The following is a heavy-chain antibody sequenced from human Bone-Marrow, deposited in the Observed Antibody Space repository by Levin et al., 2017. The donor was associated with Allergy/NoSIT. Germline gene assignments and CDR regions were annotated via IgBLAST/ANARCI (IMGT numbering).Heavy chain of an antibody. J-gene: IGHJ4*02. CDR1: GFTFSSYG. D-gene: IGHD3-10*01. Sequence: GGSLRLSCAASGFTFSSYGMHWVRQAPGKGLEWVAVISYDGSNKYYADSVKGRFTISRDNSKNTLYLQMSSLRAEDTAVYYCAKDVPLVQGVITPFLDYWGQGTLVTVSS. CDR3: AKDVPLVQGVITPFLDY. CDR2: ISYDGSNK. V-gene: IGHV3-30*18.